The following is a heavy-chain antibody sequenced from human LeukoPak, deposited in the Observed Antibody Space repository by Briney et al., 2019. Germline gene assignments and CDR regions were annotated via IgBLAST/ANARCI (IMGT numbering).Heavy chain of an antibody. J-gene: IGHJ4*02. CDR2: MSSSDDGR. V-gene: IGHV3-23*01. D-gene: IGHD2-15*01. CDR3: AKAPVTSCRGAFCYPLDY. CDR1: GFSFSSYA. Sequence: GGSLRPSCATSGFSFSSYAMSWVRQAPGKGLEWVSAMSSSDDGRYYAASVRGRFTISRDTSRSTLYLQMNSLRAEDAAVYYCAKAPVTSCRGAFCYPLDYWGQGTLVTVSS.